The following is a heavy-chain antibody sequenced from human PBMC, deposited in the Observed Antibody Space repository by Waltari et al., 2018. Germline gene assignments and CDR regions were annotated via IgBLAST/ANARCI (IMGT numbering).Heavy chain of an antibody. CDR2: ISSSSSYI. V-gene: IGHV3-21*01. Sequence: EVQLVESGGGLVKPGGSLRLSCAASGFTFSSYSMNWVRQAPGKGLEWGSSISSSSSYIYYAGSGKGRFTISRDNAKNSLYLQMNSLRAEETAVYYCTRDSDFWSGYYRGGWFDPWGQGTLVTVSS. CDR3: TRDSDFWSGYYRGGWFDP. J-gene: IGHJ5*02. CDR1: GFTFSSYS. D-gene: IGHD3-3*01.